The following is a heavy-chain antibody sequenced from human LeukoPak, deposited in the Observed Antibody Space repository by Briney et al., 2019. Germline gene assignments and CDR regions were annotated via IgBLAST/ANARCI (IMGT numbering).Heavy chain of an antibody. V-gene: IGHV3-74*01. CDR3: ARAHPRFDY. J-gene: IGHJ4*02. CDR1: GFTFNNYG. CDR2: INGDGSST. Sequence: PGRSLRLSCAASGFTFNNYGMHWVRQAPGKGLVWVSRINGDGSSTSYADSVKGRFTISRDNAKNTLYLQMNSLRAEDTAVYYCARAHPRFDYWGQGTLVTVSS.